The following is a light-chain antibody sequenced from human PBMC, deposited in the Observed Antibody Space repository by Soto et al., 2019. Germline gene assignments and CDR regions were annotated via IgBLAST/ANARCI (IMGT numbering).Light chain of an antibody. CDR2: VSSDGSH. V-gene: IGLV4-69*01. Sequence: QLVLTQAPSASASLGASVKLTCTLSSGHASYAIAWHQQQPEKGPRYLMKVSSDGSHNKGDGIPDRFSGSSSGAERYLSIARLQSEDEADYSCQTWGAGIGVFGGGTKLTVL. J-gene: IGLJ3*02. CDR3: QTWGAGIGV. CDR1: SGHASYA.